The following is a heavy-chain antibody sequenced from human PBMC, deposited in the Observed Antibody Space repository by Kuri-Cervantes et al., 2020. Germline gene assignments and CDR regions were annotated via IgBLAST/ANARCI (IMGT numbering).Heavy chain of an antibody. V-gene: IGHV4-34*01. Sequence: GSLRLSCAVSGGSFSGYYWSWIRQPPGKGLEWIGEINHSGSTNYNASLKSRVTMSVDTSKSQFSLKLSSVTAEDTAVYYCARDQTGYSSSWSPGGYYYYMDVWGKGTTVTVSS. CDR1: GGSFSGYY. CDR3: ARDQTGYSSSWSPGGYYYYMDV. D-gene: IGHD6-13*01. CDR2: INHSGST. J-gene: IGHJ6*03.